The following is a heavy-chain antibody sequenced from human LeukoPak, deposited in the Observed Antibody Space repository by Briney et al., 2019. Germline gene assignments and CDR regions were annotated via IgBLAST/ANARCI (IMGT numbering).Heavy chain of an antibody. Sequence: GGSLRLSCAASGFTFSTYSMNWVRQAPGEGLEWVSYISRSSDIVYYADSVKGRFTISRDNAKKSLYLQMHSLTAEDTAVYYCARDRGDRGTYYYGMDVWGQGTTVTVSS. J-gene: IGHJ6*02. CDR3: ARDRGDRGTYYYGMDV. CDR2: ISRSSDIV. D-gene: IGHD3-10*01. CDR1: GFTFSTYS. V-gene: IGHV3-48*04.